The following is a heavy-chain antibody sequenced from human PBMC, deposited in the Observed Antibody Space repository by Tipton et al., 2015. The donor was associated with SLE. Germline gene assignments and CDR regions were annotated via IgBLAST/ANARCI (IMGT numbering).Heavy chain of an antibody. V-gene: IGHV4-59*12. D-gene: IGHD2-15*01. CDR3: ARENFGVKVAARGDY. J-gene: IGHJ4*02. CDR2: IFYSGST. CDR1: GGSFSGYY. Sequence: GLVKPSETLSLICAVYGGSFSGYYWSWIRQPPGKGLEWIGYIFYSGSTYYNPSLKSRVTIPVDTSKNQFSLKLNSVTAADTAVYYCARENFGVKVAARGDYWGQGTLVTVSS.